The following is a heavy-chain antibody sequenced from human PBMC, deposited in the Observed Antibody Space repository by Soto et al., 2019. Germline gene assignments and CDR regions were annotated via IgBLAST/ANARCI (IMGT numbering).Heavy chain of an antibody. CDR3: GRGGNQYYHSTPRAFDV. CDR1: VFTFSSYS. Sequence: GGSLRLSCAASVFTFSSYSMSLVRQAPGKGLECVSAISVSGDSAYYADSVKGRFTISRENSKNTMYLQMNSLRAEYTAVYYCGRGGNQYYHSTPRAFDVWGRGTIVTLSS. D-gene: IGHD3-22*01. V-gene: IGHV3-23*01. CDR2: ISVSGDSA. J-gene: IGHJ3*01.